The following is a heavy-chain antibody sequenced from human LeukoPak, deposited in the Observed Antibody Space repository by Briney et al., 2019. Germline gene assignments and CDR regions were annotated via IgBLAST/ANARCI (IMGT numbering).Heavy chain of an antibody. Sequence: GASVKVSCKASGYTFTSYDINWVRQATGQGLEWMGWMNPNSGNTGYAQKFQSRVTMTRNTSISTAYMELSSLRSEDTAVYYCARGNGASYYDFWSGYYFAPYHYYMDVWGKGTTVTVSS. J-gene: IGHJ6*03. CDR3: ARGNGASYYDFWSGYYFAPYHYYMDV. CDR1: GYTFTSYD. D-gene: IGHD3-3*01. V-gene: IGHV1-8*01. CDR2: MNPNSGNT.